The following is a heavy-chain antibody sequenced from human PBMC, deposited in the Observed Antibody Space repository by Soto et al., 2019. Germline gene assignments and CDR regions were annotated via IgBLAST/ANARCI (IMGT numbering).Heavy chain of an antibody. CDR3: ARDDAFDNENGFDM. CDR2: IVSDGSAI. V-gene: IGHV3-33*01. J-gene: IGHJ3*02. CDR1: VFPGIFYG. D-gene: IGHD3-3*02. Sequence: PGGALRLSGAVSVFPGIFYGFHWVRQSPGKGLEWLGVIVSDGSAIYHADSLEGRFFISRDNSKDILYLQMNSLRVEDTAVYYCARDDAFDNENGFDMWGQGTMVTVSS.